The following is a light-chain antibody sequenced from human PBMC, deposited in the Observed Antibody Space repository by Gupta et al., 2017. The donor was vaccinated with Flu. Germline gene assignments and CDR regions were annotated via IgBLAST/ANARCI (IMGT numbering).Light chain of an antibody. V-gene: IGKV3-20*01. J-gene: IGKJ2*01. Sequence: ERATLSCRASQSVSNNYLAWYQQKPGQAPRLLIFAASSRATGIPDRFSGSGSGTDFTLTISRLEPEDFAVYYCQQYGRSSYTFGQGTKLEIK. CDR1: QSVSNNY. CDR3: QQYGRSSYT. CDR2: AAS.